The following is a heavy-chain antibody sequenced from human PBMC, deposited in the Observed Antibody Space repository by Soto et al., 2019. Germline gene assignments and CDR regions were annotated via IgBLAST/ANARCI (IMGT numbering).Heavy chain of an antibody. V-gene: IGHV1-69*06. D-gene: IGHD1-26*01. CDR1: GGTFSSHG. J-gene: IGHJ4*02. CDR3: ASERSAQYFEY. CDR2: IIPTFGTP. Sequence: QVQLVQSGTVVQRRGSSVKVSCQASGGTFSSHGMAWVRQAPGQGLEWMGGIIPTFGTPTYAPKFQGRVTITADKSTNTAYMERSSLRSENTGVYYWASERSAQYFEYWGQGTLITVSS.